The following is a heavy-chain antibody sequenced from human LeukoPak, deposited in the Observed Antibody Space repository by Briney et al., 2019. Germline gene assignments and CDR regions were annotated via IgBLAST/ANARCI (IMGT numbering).Heavy chain of an antibody. J-gene: IGHJ6*02. CDR2: INTNTGNP. D-gene: IGHD6-13*01. CDR3: ARATLYSSSWAYYYYYGMDV. CDR1: GYTFTSYA. Sequence: ASVKVSCKASGYTFTSYAMNWVRQAPGQGLEWMGWINTNTGNPTYAQGFTGRFVFSLDISVSTAYLQISSLKAEDTAVYYCARATLYSSSWAYYYYYGMDVWGQGTTVTVSS. V-gene: IGHV7-4-1*02.